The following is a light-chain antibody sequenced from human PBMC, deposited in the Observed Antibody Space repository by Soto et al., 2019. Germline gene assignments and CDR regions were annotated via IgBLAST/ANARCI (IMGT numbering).Light chain of an antibody. CDR2: EVT. Sequence: QSALTQPASVSGSPGQSITISCTGTSRDIGHYNYVSWFQQHPGKAPKLMIYEVTKRPSGVSNRFSGSKSGNTASLTISGLQTEDEADYYCASFTTSNTGVFGGGTQLTVL. V-gene: IGLV2-14*01. CDR1: SRDIGHYNY. CDR3: ASFTTSNTGV. J-gene: IGLJ3*02.